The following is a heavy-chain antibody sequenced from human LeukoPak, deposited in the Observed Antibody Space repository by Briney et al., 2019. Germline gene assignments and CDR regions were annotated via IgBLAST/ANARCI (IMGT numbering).Heavy chain of an antibody. V-gene: IGHV3-66*01. D-gene: IGHD1-7*01. Sequence: GGSLRLSCAASGFTVSSNYMSWVRQAPGKGLEWVSVIYSGGSTYYADSVKGRFTISRDHSKNTLYLQMNSLRAEDTAVYYCARAPNWNYDYWGQGTLVTVSS. CDR2: IYSGGST. J-gene: IGHJ4*02. CDR1: GFTVSSNY. CDR3: ARAPNWNYDY.